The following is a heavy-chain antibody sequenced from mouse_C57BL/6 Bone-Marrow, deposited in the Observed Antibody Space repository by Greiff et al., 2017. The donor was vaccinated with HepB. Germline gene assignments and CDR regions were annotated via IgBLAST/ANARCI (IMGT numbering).Heavy chain of an antibody. J-gene: IGHJ4*01. D-gene: IGHD2-13*01. CDR1: GFTFTDYY. Sequence: DVMLVESGGGLVQPGGSLSLSCAASGFTFTDYYMTWVRQPPGKALEWLGFIRNKANGYTTEYSASVKGRFTISRDNSQIILYLQMNALRAEDSATSYCARYRSIYVEDYAMDYWGQGTSVTVSS. V-gene: IGHV7-3*01. CDR2: IRNKANGYTT. CDR3: ARYRSIYVEDYAMDY.